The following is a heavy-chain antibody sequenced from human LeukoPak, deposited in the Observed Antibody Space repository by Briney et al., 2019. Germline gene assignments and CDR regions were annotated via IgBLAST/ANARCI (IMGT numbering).Heavy chain of an antibody. CDR3: ARDRASEVTPPVY. J-gene: IGHJ4*02. CDR1: GFTFSSYS. CDR2: ISSNSSYI. V-gene: IGHV3-21*01. Sequence: GGSLRLSCAASGFTFSSYSMNWVRQAPGKGLEWVSSISSNSSYIYYAHSVKGRFTISRDNAKNSLYLQMNSLRAEDTAVYYCARDRASEVTPPVYWGQGTLVTVSS. D-gene: IGHD2-21*02.